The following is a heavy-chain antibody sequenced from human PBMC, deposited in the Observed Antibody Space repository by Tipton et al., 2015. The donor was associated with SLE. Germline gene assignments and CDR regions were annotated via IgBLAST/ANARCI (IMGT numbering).Heavy chain of an antibody. CDR3: ARGDRGIDY. V-gene: IGHV1-8*01. Sequence: QLVQSGAEVKKPGASVKVSCMASGYTFTNYYMHWVRQAPGQGLEWMGWMNPNSGNTAYAQKFQGRVTMTRNTSISTAYMELSSLRSEDTAVYYCARGDRGIDYWGQGTLVTVSS. CDR2: MNPNSGNT. CDR1: GYTFTNYY. J-gene: IGHJ4*02.